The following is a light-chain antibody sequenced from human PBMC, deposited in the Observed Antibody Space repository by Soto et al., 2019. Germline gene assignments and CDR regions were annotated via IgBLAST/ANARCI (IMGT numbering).Light chain of an antibody. CDR2: LNN. CDR1: SSNIGSNY. CDR3: AAWDDSLSGVV. Sequence: QSVLTQPPSASGTPGQRVTISCSGSSSNIGSNYVYWYQQLPGTAPKLLIYLNNQRPSGVPDRFSGSKSGTSASLAISGLRSEDEADYSCAAWDDSLSGVVFGGGTKLTVL. J-gene: IGLJ2*01. V-gene: IGLV1-47*02.